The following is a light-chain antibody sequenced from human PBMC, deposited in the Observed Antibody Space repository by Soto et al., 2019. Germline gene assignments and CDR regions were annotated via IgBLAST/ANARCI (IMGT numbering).Light chain of an antibody. Sequence: QAVLTQPPSVSGAPGQWVTISCAGTSSNIGAGYGVHWYQQRPGRAPKLLIHNYVNRPSGVPDRFSGSQSGTSASLAITGLQGEDEGDYYCQSYDSNLSGSLFGGGTKVTVL. CDR1: SSNIGAGYG. CDR3: QSYDSNLSGSL. CDR2: NYV. J-gene: IGLJ2*01. V-gene: IGLV1-40*01.